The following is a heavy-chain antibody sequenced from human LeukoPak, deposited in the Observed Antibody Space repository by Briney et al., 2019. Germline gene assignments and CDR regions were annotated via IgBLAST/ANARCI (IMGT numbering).Heavy chain of an antibody. Sequence: SETLSLTCAVYGESFSGYSWSWIRQPPGKGLEWIGEINHSGSTNYNPSLKSRVTIPVDTSKNQFSLKLSSVTAADTAVYYCARRLRYCTNGVCSNWFDPWGQGTLVTVSS. CDR1: GESFSGYS. CDR2: INHSGST. V-gene: IGHV4-34*01. J-gene: IGHJ5*02. CDR3: ARRLRYCTNGVCSNWFDP. D-gene: IGHD2-8*01.